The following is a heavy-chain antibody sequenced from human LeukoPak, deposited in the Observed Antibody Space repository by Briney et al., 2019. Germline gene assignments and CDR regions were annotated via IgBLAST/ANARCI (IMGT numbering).Heavy chain of an antibody. CDR1: GFTFSSYS. CDR2: ISSSSSYI. V-gene: IGHV3-21*01. CDR3: AREGAGDAFDI. Sequence: GGSLRLSCAASGFTFSSYSMNWVRQAPGKGLEWVSSISSSSSYIYYADSVKGRFTISRDNAKNSLYLQMNSLGAEDTAVYYCAREGAGDAFDIWGQGTMVTVSS. J-gene: IGHJ3*02. D-gene: IGHD3-16*01.